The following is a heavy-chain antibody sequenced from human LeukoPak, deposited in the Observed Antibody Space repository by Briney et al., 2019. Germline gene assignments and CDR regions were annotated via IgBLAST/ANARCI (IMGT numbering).Heavy chain of an antibody. V-gene: IGHV4-39*02. J-gene: IGHJ4*02. CDR1: GASISSSSYY. D-gene: IGHD1-7*01. CDR2: IYFIGST. Sequence: SETLSLTCTVSGASISSSSYYGAWIRQPPGKGLEWIGSIYFIGSTYYNTSLKSRVTISVDTSKNQFPLNLSSVTAADTAVYYCARGIIGTFDFWGQGILVSVSS. CDR3: ARGIIGTFDF.